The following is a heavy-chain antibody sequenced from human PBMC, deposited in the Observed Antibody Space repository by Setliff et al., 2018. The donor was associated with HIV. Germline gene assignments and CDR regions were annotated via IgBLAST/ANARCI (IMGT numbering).Heavy chain of an antibody. CDR2: IIPIFGTA. Sequence: GASVKVSCKASGGTFSGYALTWVRQAPGQGLEWMGGIIPIFGTANYAQKFQGRLTITADASTRTAYMELSSLRSEDTAVYYCARGIDGSYPKFFDNWGQGTLVTVSS. D-gene: IGHD1-26*01. V-gene: IGHV1-69*13. J-gene: IGHJ4*02. CDR3: ARGIDGSYPKFFDN. CDR1: GGTFSGYA.